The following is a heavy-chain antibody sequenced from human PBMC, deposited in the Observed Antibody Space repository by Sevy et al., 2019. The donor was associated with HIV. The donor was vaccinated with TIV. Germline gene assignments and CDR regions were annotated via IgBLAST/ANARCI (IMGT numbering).Heavy chain of an antibody. CDR1: GFTFSSYA. V-gene: IGHV3-30-3*01. Sequence: GGSLRLSCAASGFTFSSYAMHWVRQAPGKGLEWVAVISYDGSNKYYADSVKGRFTISRDNSKKTLYLQMNSLRAEDTAVYYCARGQGKAPYYFDYWGQGTLVTVSS. CDR3: ARGQGKAPYYFDY. CDR2: ISYDGSNK. J-gene: IGHJ4*02.